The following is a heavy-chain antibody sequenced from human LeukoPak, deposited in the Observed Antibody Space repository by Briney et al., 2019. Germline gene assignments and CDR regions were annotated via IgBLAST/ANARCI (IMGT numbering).Heavy chain of an antibody. CDR2: INHSGST. CDR1: GGSFSGYY. Sequence: PSETLSLTCAVYGGSFSGYYWSWIRQPPGKGLEWIGEINHSGSTNYNPSLKSRVTISVDTSKNQFSLKLSSVTAADTAVYYCARGGYSYGFEDYWGQGTLVTVSS. V-gene: IGHV4-34*01. J-gene: IGHJ4*02. CDR3: ARGGYSYGFEDY. D-gene: IGHD5-18*01.